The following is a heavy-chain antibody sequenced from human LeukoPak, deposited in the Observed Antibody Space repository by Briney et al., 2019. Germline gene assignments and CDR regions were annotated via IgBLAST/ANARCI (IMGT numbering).Heavy chain of an antibody. CDR3: AAHRFYDSSGYYYGTLAFDI. Sequence: SETLSLTCAVSGGSISSGGYSWSWIRQPPGKGLEWIVYIYHSGSTYYNPSLKSRVTISVYRSKNQFSLKLSSVTAADTAVYYCAAHRFYDSSGYYYGTLAFDIWGQGTMVTVSS. CDR1: GGSISSGGYS. V-gene: IGHV4-30-2*01. J-gene: IGHJ3*02. CDR2: IYHSGST. D-gene: IGHD3-22*01.